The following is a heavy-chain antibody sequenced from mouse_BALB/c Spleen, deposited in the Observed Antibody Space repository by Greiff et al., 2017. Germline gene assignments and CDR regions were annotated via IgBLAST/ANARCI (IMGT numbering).Heavy chain of an antibody. J-gene: IGHJ4*01. CDR3: ARDDYEGGYAMDY. D-gene: IGHD2-4*01. Sequence: QVQLKESGPGLVAPSQSLSITCTVSGFSLTGYGVNWVRQPPGKGLEWLGMIWGDGSTDYNSALKSRLSISKDNSKSQVFLKMNSLQTDDTARYYCARDDYEGGYAMDYWGQGTSVTVSS. CDR2: IWGDGST. V-gene: IGHV2-6-7*01. CDR1: GFSLTGYG.